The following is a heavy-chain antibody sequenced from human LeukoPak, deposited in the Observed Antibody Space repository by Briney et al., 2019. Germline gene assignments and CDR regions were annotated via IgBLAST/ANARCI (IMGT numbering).Heavy chain of an antibody. V-gene: IGHV4-4*07. J-gene: IGHJ6*03. CDR2: IYTSGST. CDR1: GGSISSYY. Sequence: PSETLSLTCTVSGGSISSYYWSWIRQPAGKGLEWIWRIYTSGSTNYNPSLKSRVTMSVDTSKNQFSLKLSSVTAADTAVYYCVCNNRGNYYYYMDVWGKGTTVTVSS. D-gene: IGHD1-14*01. CDR3: VCNNRGNYYYYMDV.